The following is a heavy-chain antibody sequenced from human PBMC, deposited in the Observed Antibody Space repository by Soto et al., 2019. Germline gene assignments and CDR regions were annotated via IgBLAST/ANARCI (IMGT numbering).Heavy chain of an antibody. Sequence: KTSETLSLTCAVYGGSFSGYYWSWVRQPPGKGLEWIGEIHHSRGTNYSPSLESRVTISADTSKRHFSLKLSSVTAADAAVYYCARRQIVQKIVDQWGQGTPVTVSS. CDR2: IHHSRGT. D-gene: IGHD2-2*01. CDR1: GGSFSGYY. CDR3: ARRQIVQKIVDQ. V-gene: IGHV4-34*01. J-gene: IGHJ4*02.